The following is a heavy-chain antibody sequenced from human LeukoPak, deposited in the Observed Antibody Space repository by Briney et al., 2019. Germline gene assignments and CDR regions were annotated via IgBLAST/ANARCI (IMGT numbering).Heavy chain of an antibody. D-gene: IGHD3-22*01. Sequence: SETLSLTCTVSGGSISSSSYYWGWIRQPPGKGLEWIGEINHSGSTNYNPSLKSRVTISVDTSKNQFSLKLSSVTAADTAVYYCARGRYYYDSSGYYPFDYWGQGTLVTVSS. CDR3: ARGRYYYDSSGYYPFDY. CDR2: INHSGST. CDR1: GGSISSSSYY. J-gene: IGHJ4*02. V-gene: IGHV4-39*07.